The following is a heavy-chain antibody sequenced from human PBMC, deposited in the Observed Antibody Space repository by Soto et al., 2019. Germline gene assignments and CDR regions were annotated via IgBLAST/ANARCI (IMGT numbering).Heavy chain of an antibody. CDR2: IWYDGSNK. V-gene: IGHV3-33*01. J-gene: IGHJ4*02. CDR1: GFTFSSYG. D-gene: IGHD3-9*01. CDR3: ARNYDILTGFDY. Sequence: QVQLVESGGGVVQPGRSLRLSCAASGFTFSSYGMHWVRQAPGKGLEWVAVIWYDGSNKYYADSVKGRFTISRDNSKNTRYLQMNSLRAEDTAVYYCARNYDILTGFDYWGQGTLVTVSS.